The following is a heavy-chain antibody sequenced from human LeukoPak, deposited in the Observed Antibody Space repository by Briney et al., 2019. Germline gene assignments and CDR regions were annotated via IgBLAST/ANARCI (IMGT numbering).Heavy chain of an antibody. CDR1: GGSISSGDYY. J-gene: IGHJ4*02. Sequence: PSEPLSLTCTVSGGSISSGDYYWSWIPQPPGKGLVWNGYILYVGITYYNPSLKSRVTLSVDTSKNQFSLKLSSVTAADTAVYYCAREDFWSGYYFFDYWGQGTLVTVSS. D-gene: IGHD3-3*01. V-gene: IGHV4-30-4*08. CDR3: AREDFWSGYYFFDY. CDR2: ILYVGIT.